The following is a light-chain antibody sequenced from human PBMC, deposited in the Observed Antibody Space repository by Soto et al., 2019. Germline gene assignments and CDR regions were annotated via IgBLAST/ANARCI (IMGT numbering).Light chain of an antibody. J-gene: IGKJ1*01. CDR3: MQALQTPPWT. CDR1: QSLLHSNGYNY. V-gene: IGKV2-28*01. Sequence: DIVMTQSPLSLPVTPGEPASISCRSSQSLLHSNGYNYLDWYLQKPGQSPQLLIYLGSNRASGVTDRFSGSGSGTDFTLKISRVEAEDVGVYYCMQALQTPPWTFGQGPKVEIK. CDR2: LGS.